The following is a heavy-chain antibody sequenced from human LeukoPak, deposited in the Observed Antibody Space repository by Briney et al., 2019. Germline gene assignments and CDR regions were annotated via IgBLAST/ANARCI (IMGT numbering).Heavy chain of an antibody. D-gene: IGHD4-17*01. Sequence: GGSLRLSCAASGFTFSISWMHWFRQTPGKGLVWLSRINNDGNNIVYADSVKGRFTVSRDNAKNSLYLQMNSLRAEDTALYYCARSPYGDYVYFDYWGQGTLVTVSS. CDR2: INNDGNNI. V-gene: IGHV3-74*01. CDR1: GFTFSISW. J-gene: IGHJ4*02. CDR3: ARSPYGDYVYFDY.